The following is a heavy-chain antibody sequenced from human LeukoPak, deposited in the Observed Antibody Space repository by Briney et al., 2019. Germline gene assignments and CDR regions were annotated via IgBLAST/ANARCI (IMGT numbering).Heavy chain of an antibody. Sequence: GASVKVSCKASGYTFIDYYIHWVRQAPGQGLEFLSSISPDSGDTNYPQTFQGRVTLTRDTSISTAYMELSRLRADDTAVYYCVTMAATNFAYWGQGALVTVSS. J-gene: IGHJ4*02. V-gene: IGHV1-2*02. D-gene: IGHD1-26*01. CDR2: ISPDSGDT. CDR1: GYTFIDYY. CDR3: VTMAATNFAY.